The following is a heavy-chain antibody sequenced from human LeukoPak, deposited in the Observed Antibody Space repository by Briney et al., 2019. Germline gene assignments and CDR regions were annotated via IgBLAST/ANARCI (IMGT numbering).Heavy chain of an antibody. CDR3: AKLLSGSYYFDY. J-gene: IGHJ4*02. D-gene: IGHD1-26*01. Sequence: GGSLRLSCAASGFTFSSYGMHWVRQAPGKGLEWVAVISYDGSNKYYADSVKGRFTISRDNSKNTLYLQMNGLRAEDTAVYYCAKLLSGSYYFDYWGQGTLVTVSS. CDR1: GFTFSSYG. V-gene: IGHV3-30*18. CDR2: ISYDGSNK.